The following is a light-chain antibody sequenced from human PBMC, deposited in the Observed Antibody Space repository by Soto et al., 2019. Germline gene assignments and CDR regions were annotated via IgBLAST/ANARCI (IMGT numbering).Light chain of an antibody. Sequence: PGERAALSWRSSQSVTNDYLAWYQQKFGQAPRLLIYGASSRATGIPDRFSGSGSRTDFTLTISSLEPEDFAVYYCHQHSNWPLTFGGGTKVDIK. CDR1: QSVTNDY. J-gene: IGKJ4*01. CDR3: HQHSNWPLT. CDR2: GAS. V-gene: IGKV3D-20*02.